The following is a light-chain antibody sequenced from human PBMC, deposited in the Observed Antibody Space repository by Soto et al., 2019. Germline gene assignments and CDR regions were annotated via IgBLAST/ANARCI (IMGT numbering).Light chain of an antibody. Sequence: DIQMTQSPSSVSASTGDRVTITCRASQDITGFLNWYHHKSGAAPKVLIYDATQLETGVSSRFSGRGSATYFSFTISSLQPEDVGTYYCQQYHALPFTFGPGTKVEI. CDR3: QQYHALPFT. V-gene: IGKV1-33*01. J-gene: IGKJ3*01. CDR1: QDITGF. CDR2: DAT.